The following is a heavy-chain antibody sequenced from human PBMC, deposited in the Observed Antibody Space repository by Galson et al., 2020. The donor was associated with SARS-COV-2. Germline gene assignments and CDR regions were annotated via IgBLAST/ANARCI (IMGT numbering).Heavy chain of an antibody. V-gene: IGHV3-30*18. J-gene: IGHJ4*02. D-gene: IGHD2-21*02. Sequence: SCAASGFTFNTYGMHWVRQAPGKGLEWVAFISYDGSNKYFADSVKGRFTISRDNSKNTLYLQMNSLRPEDTAIYYCAKAFGGNSIMDCWGQGTLVTVSS. CDR3: AKAFGGNSIMDC. CDR1: GFTFNTYG. CDR2: ISYDGSNK.